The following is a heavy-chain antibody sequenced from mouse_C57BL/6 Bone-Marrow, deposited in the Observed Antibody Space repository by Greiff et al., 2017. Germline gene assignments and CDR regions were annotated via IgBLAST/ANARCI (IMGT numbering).Heavy chain of an antibody. Sequence: QLQQPGAELVKPGASVKLSCKASGYTFTSYWMQWVKQRPGQGLEWIGEIDPSDSYTNYNQKFKGKATLTVDTSSSTAYMQLSSLTSEDSAVYYCASSSLYYYAMDYWGQGTSVTVSS. J-gene: IGHJ4*01. CDR3: ASSSLYYYAMDY. D-gene: IGHD1-1*01. V-gene: IGHV1-50*01. CDR2: IDPSDSYT. CDR1: GYTFTSYW.